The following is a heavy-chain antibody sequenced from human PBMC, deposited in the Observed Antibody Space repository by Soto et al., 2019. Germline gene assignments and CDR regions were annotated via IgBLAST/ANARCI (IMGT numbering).Heavy chain of an antibody. Sequence: QVQLQESGSGLLKPSQTLSLTCTVSGGSISSGGYSWSWIRQPPGKGLEWIGYIYHSGSTYYNPSLKSRVTVSKDRSKNQFSLELTSVTAADTAVYFCARVGYCTNGVCFAYFDYWGQGTLVTVSS. V-gene: IGHV4-30-2*01. CDR3: ARVGYCTNGVCFAYFDY. CDR2: IYHSGST. CDR1: GGSISSGGYS. J-gene: IGHJ4*02. D-gene: IGHD2-8*01.